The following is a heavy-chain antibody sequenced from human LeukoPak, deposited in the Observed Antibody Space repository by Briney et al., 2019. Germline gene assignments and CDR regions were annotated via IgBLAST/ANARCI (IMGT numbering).Heavy chain of an antibody. CDR2: IYTSGST. J-gene: IGHJ4*02. Sequence: SETLSPTCTVSGGSISSGSYYWSWIRQPAGKGLEWIGRIYTSGSTNYNPSLKSRVTLSVDKSKNLFSLRLSSMTAADTAIYYCAREIVIRTSCYYFDYWGQGTLVTVSS. V-gene: IGHV4-61*02. D-gene: IGHD2-2*01. CDR1: GGSISSGSYY. CDR3: AREIVIRTSCYYFDY.